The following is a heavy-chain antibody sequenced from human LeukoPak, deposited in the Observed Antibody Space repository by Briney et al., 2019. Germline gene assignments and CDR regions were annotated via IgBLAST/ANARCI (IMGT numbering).Heavy chain of an antibody. D-gene: IGHD6-13*01. V-gene: IGHV3-7*01. Sequence: GGSLRLSCAASGFTFSSYWMSWVRQAPGKGLEWVANIKQDGSEKYYVDSVKGRFTISRDNAKNSLYLQMNSLRAEDTAVYYCARHLYSSRWYYGAFDIWGQGTMVTVSS. J-gene: IGHJ3*02. CDR2: IKQDGSEK. CDR3: ARHLYSSRWYYGAFDI. CDR1: GFTFSSYW.